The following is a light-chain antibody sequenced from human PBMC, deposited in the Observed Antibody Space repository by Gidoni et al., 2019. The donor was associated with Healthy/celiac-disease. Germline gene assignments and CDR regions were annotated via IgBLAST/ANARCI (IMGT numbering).Light chain of an antibody. CDR3: QQYNNWPPLFT. J-gene: IGKJ3*01. Sequence: EIVMTPSPATLSVSPGERATLSCRASQSVSSNLAWYQQKPGQAPRLLIYGASTRATGIPARFSGSGSGTEFTLTISSLQSEDFAVYYCQQYNNWPPLFTFGPXTKVDIK. CDR2: GAS. V-gene: IGKV3-15*01. CDR1: QSVSSN.